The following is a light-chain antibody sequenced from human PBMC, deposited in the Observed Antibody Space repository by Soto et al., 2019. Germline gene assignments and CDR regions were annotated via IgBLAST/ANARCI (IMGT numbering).Light chain of an antibody. CDR1: HSVNRD. CDR2: HAS. Sequence: DIVLTESPATLSVSRGERASLSCWASHSVNRDLVWYQQTPRQAPRLPMDHASKRATGTPARSSRRGSGTDFTVTISSLEPKHFAVSYCQQRDNWAWTFGLATTV. CDR3: QQRDNWAWT. J-gene: IGKJ1*01. V-gene: IGKV3-11*01.